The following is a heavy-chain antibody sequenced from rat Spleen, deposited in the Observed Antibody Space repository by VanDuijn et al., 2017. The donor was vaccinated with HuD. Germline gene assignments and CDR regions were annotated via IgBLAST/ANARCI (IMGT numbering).Heavy chain of an antibody. J-gene: IGHJ3*01. CDR3: TRAHTTGIRDWLAY. CDR1: GFSLSNYG. Sequence: QVQLKESGPGLVQPSQTLSLTCTVSGFSLSNYGVFWVRQPPGKGLEWMGGIWGDGSTDYNSALKSRLSISRDTSKSQVFLKMNSLQTEDTAIYFCTRAHTTGIRDWLAYWGQGTLVTVSS. CDR2: IWGDGST. D-gene: IGHD1-9*01. V-gene: IGHV2-13*01.